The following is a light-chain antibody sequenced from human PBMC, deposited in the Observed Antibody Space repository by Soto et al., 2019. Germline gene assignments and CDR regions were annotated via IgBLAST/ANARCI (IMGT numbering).Light chain of an antibody. CDR1: QSVSSN. CDR3: QRGDT. V-gene: IGKV3-11*01. CDR2: DAS. J-gene: IGKJ5*01. Sequence: EIVLTQSPATLSLSPGERATLSCRASQSVSSNLAWYQQKPGQAPRLLIYDASNRATGIPARFSGSGSGTDFTLTISSLEPEDFAVYYCQRGDTFGQGTRLRLN.